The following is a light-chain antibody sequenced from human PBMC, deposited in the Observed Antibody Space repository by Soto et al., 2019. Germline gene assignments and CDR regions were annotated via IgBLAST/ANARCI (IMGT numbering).Light chain of an antibody. CDR2: DAS. CDR3: QQRSNSPPYT. J-gene: IGKJ2*01. CDR1: QSVSSY. V-gene: IGKV3-11*01. Sequence: EIVLTQSPATLSLSPGERATLSCRASQSVSSYLAWYQQKPGQAPRLLIYDASNRATGIPARFSGSGSGTDFTLTISSLEPADFAVYYCQQRSNSPPYTFGQGTKLEIK.